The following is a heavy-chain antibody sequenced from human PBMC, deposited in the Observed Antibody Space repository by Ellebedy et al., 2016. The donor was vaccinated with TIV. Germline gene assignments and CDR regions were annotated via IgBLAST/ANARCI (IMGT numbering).Heavy chain of an antibody. J-gene: IGHJ5*02. CDR2: IYHSGST. Sequence: SETLSLTCIVSGGSLSSGSSFWAWIRQPPGKGLEWIGSIYHSGSTYSNPSLKSRVTISVDTSKNQFSLKLPSVTAADTAVYYCARWFGELLYVRWFDPWGQGTLVTVSS. V-gene: IGHV4-39*01. D-gene: IGHD3-10*01. CDR3: ARWFGELLYVRWFDP. CDR1: GGSLSSGSSF.